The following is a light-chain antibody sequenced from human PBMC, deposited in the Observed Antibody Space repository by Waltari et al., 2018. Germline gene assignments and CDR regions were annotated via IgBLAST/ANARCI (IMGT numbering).Light chain of an antibody. Sequence: IVMTQTPLSLSVTPGQPAPISGKSSSSLLANDGNTYLYWYLQKPGQTPQLLISEVSNRFSGVPERFSGSGSGTDFTLNIRRVEAEDGGIYDCMHSIQHPRTFGQGTKLEIK. V-gene: IGKV2D-29*01. CDR2: EVS. CDR3: MHSIQHPRT. CDR1: SSLLANDGNTY. J-gene: IGKJ1*01.